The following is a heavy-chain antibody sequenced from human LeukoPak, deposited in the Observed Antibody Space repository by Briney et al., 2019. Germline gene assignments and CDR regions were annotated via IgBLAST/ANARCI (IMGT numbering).Heavy chain of an antibody. V-gene: IGHV4-39*01. D-gene: IGHD6-13*01. J-gene: IGHJ3*02. CDR2: IHSSGSTT. Sequence: SETLSLTCTVSGGSIRNSNNYWGWVRQPPGKGLEWIGTIHSSGSTTYYTPSLKSRVTISVDTSKNEFSLKLSYVTAADTAVYYCARHMRAAAHAFDIWGQGTMVIVSS. CDR3: ARHMRAAAHAFDI. CDR1: GGSIRNSNNY.